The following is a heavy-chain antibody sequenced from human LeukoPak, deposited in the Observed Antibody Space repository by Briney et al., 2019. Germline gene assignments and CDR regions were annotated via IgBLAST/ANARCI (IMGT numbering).Heavy chain of an antibody. D-gene: IGHD2-2*01. CDR1: GGTLSSYA. CDR3: ARRQPNVVPAALFRYYNGMDV. V-gene: IGHV1-69*04. Sequence: VASVKVSCKAWGGTLSSYAISWVRQARGQGLEGMGRIIPIFGIANYAQKFQGGVTITAHKSTTTAYMELSSLRSEDTTVYYCARRQPNVVPAALFRYYNGMDVWGQGTTLTVSS. CDR2: IIPIFGIA. J-gene: IGHJ6*02.